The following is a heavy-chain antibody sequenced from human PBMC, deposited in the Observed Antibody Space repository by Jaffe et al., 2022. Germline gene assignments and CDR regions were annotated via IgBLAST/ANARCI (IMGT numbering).Heavy chain of an antibody. CDR3: AREMVYDYIWGSYRHDAFDI. CDR2: IYHSGST. J-gene: IGHJ3*02. V-gene: IGHV4-4*02. CDR1: GGSISSSNW. Sequence: QVQLQESGPGLVKPSGTLSLTCAVSGGSISSSNWWSWVRQPPGKGLEWIGEIYHSGSTNYNPSLKSRVTISVDKSKNQFSLKLSSVTAADTAVYYCAREMVYDYIWGSYRHDAFDIWGQGTMVTVSS. D-gene: IGHD3-16*02.